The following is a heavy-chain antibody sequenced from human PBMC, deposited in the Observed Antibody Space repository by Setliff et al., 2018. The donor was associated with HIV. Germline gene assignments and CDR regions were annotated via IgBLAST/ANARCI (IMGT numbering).Heavy chain of an antibody. J-gene: IGHJ5*02. V-gene: IGHV4-4*07. CDR3: ARDALGSGWYLDWFDP. CDR2: IYTTGST. Sequence: PSETLSLTCTVSGGSVSNYYWSWIRQPAGKGLEWIGRIYTTGSTNYNPSLKSRVTMSVDTSKNQFSLKLSSVTAADTAVYYCARDALGSGWYLDWFDPWGQGTLVTVPS. CDR1: GGSVSNYY. D-gene: IGHD6-19*01.